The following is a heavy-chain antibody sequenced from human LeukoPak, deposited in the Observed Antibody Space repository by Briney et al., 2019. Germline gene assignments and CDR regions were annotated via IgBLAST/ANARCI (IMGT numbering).Heavy chain of an antibody. J-gene: IGHJ5*02. Sequence: PSETLSLTCTVSGGSISSSSYYWGWIRQPPGKGLEWIGSIYYSGSIYYNPSLKSRVTISVDTSKNQFSLKLSSVTAADTAVYYCARQGQQLTRGWFDPWGQGTLVTVSS. CDR2: IYYSGSI. V-gene: IGHV4-39*01. D-gene: IGHD6-13*01. CDR3: ARQGQQLTRGWFDP. CDR1: GGSISSSSYY.